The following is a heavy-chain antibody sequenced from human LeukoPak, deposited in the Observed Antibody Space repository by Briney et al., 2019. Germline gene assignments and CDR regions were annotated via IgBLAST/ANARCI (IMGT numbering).Heavy chain of an antibody. CDR2: IKQDGSEK. V-gene: IGHV3-7*01. Sequence: PGESLRLSCAASGFTFSDYWMTWVRQAPGKGLEWVANIKQDGSEKDYVDSVKGRFTISRDNAKNSLYLQMDSLRVEDTAVYYCARKGGYSSGYYYWGQGTLVTVSS. CDR1: GFTFSDYW. D-gene: IGHD3-22*01. CDR3: ARKGGYSSGYYY. J-gene: IGHJ4*02.